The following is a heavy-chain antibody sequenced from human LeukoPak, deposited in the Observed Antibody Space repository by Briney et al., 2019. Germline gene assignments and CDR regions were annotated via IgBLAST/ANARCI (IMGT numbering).Heavy chain of an antibody. D-gene: IGHD3-9*01. CDR2: MNPNSGNT. CDR1: GYTFTRYD. CDR3: ATVDEGSYYDILTAARDWFDP. Sequence: ASVKVSCKASGYTFTRYDINWVRQATGQGREWMGWMNPNSGNTGYAQKFQGRVTMTRNTSISTAYMELSSLRSEDTAVYYCATVDEGSYYDILTAARDWFDPGGQGTLVTVSS. V-gene: IGHV1-8*01. J-gene: IGHJ5*02.